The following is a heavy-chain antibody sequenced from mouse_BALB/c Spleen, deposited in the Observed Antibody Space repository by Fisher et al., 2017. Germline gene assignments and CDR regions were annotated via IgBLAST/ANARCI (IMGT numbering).Heavy chain of an antibody. D-gene: IGHD1-1*01. CDR3: ARLLRYYAMDY. Sequence: KFKGKATLTADKSSSTAYMQLSSLTSENSAVYFCARLLRYYAMDYWGQGTSVTVS. J-gene: IGHJ4*01. V-gene: IGHV1-77*01.